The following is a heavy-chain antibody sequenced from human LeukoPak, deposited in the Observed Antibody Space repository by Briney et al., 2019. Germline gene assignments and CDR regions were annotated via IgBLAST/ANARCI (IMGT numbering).Heavy chain of an antibody. Sequence: SETLSLTCTVSGGSISSSSYYWGWIRQPPGKGLEWIGSIYYSGSTYYNPSLKSRVTISVDTSKNQFSLKLSSVTAADTAVYYCASVPPGIVATIWANYWGQGTLVTVSS. CDR3: ASVPPGIVATIWANY. V-gene: IGHV4-39*07. CDR1: GGSISSSSYY. D-gene: IGHD5-12*01. J-gene: IGHJ4*02. CDR2: IYYSGST.